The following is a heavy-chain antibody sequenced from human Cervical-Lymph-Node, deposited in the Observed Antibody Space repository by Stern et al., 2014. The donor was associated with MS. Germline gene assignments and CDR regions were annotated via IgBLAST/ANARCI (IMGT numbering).Heavy chain of an antibody. D-gene: IGHD2-21*02. V-gene: IGHV1-46*04. Sequence: VQLVESGAEVKKPGASVKLSCKASGYTFTSYYIHWVRQAPGQGLEWMGIINPNDGNTTYAQALTGRVTMSRDTSTIKVYMQIRSLRSDDTAMFYCARAGFRGDDAFDIWGQGTMVTVSS. CDR3: ARAGFRGDDAFDI. CDR2: INPNDGNT. CDR1: GYTFTSYY. J-gene: IGHJ3*02.